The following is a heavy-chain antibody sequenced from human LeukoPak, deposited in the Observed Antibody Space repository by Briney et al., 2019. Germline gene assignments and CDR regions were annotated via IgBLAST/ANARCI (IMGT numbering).Heavy chain of an antibody. J-gene: IGHJ3*02. D-gene: IGHD4-23*01. CDR3: ARGPRWLHHGGAFDI. CDR1: GGSISSGDYY. Sequence: SQTLSLTCTVSGGSISSGDYYWSWIRQPPGKGLEWIGYSHYSGSAYYNPSLKTRVTISVDTSKNQFSLKLSSVTAADTAVYYCARGPRWLHHGGAFDIWGQGTMVTVSS. V-gene: IGHV4-30-4*01. CDR2: SHYSGSA.